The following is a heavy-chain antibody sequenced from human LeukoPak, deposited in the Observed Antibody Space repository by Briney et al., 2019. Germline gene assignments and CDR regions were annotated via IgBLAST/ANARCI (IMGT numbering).Heavy chain of an antibody. CDR1: GFTFSSYA. J-gene: IGHJ4*02. CDR3: VKAEGYSSSWYKY. Sequence: ARGSLRLSCAASGFTFSSYAMHWVRQAPGKGLEYVSAISSNGGSTYYADSVKGRFTISRDNSKNTLYLQMSSLRAEDTAVYYCVKAEGYSSSWYKYWGQGTLVTVSS. CDR2: ISSNGGST. V-gene: IGHV3-64D*06. D-gene: IGHD6-13*01.